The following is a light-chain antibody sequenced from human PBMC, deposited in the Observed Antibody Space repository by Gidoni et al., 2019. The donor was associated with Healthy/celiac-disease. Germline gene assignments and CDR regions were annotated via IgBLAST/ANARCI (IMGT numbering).Light chain of an antibody. CDR3: PQYYSFPLT. V-gene: IGKV1D-8*03. J-gene: IGKJ1*01. CDR1: QGISSY. CDR2: AAS. Sequence: VIWMSQTPSLLSASTGDRVTISCRMRQGISSYLAWYQQKPGKAPDLLVYAASTLQSGVPSRFSCSGSGTDFALPISCLQSEDFATYYCPQYYSFPLTFGQXTKVEIK.